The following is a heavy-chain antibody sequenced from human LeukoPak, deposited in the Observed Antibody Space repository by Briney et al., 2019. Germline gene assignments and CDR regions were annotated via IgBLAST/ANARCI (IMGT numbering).Heavy chain of an antibody. Sequence: GGSLRLSCAVSGFNFNSYAMAWVRQAPGKGLEWISSMSSGGTYIYYADSVRGRFTISRDNTKNSLYLLMNDLRVEDTALYYCARDRPTGGSRVFVIQWGQGTPVTVSS. J-gene: IGHJ4*02. CDR3: ARDRPTGGSRVFVIQ. D-gene: IGHD5-18*01. V-gene: IGHV3-21*06. CDR1: GFNFNSYA. CDR2: MSSGGTYI.